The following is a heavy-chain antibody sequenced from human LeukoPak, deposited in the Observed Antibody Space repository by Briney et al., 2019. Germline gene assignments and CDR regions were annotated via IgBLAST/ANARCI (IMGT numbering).Heavy chain of an antibody. V-gene: IGHV1-18*01. CDR3: ARDPLYGSSFGFDY. CDR1: GYIFTSYG. Sequence: GASVKVSCKASGYIFTSYGISWVRQAPGQGLEWMGWISGYNGNTNYAQKLQGRVTVTTDTSTSTAYMELRSLRSDDTAVYYCARDPLYGSSFGFDYWGQGTLVTVSS. CDR2: ISGYNGNT. J-gene: IGHJ4*02. D-gene: IGHD6-6*01.